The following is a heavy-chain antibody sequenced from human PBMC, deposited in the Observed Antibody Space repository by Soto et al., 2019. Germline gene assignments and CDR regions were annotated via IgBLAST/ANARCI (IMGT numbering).Heavy chain of an antibody. CDR1: GGSISSSSYY. V-gene: IGHV4-39*01. Sequence: PSETLSLTCTVSGGSISSSSYYWGWIRQPPGKGLEWIGSIFYSGNTYYNPSLKSRVTISVDTSKNQFSLELSSVTAADTAVYYCARHPNSGYDFDYWGQGTLVTVSS. CDR2: IFYSGNT. D-gene: IGHD5-12*01. J-gene: IGHJ4*02. CDR3: ARHPNSGYDFDY.